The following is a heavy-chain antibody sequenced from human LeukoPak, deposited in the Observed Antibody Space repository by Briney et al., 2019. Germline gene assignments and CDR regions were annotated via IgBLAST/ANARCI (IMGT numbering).Heavy chain of an antibody. CDR1: GFTFDDYG. CDR2: INWNGGST. D-gene: IGHD3-22*01. Sequence: PGGSLRLSCAASGFTFDDYGMSWVRQAPGKGLDWVSGINWNGGSTGYADSVKGRFTISRDNAKNSLYLQMNSLRAEDTALYYCARSQIKYYYDSREFAAFDIWGQGTMVTVSS. J-gene: IGHJ3*02. CDR3: ARSQIKYYYDSREFAAFDI. V-gene: IGHV3-20*04.